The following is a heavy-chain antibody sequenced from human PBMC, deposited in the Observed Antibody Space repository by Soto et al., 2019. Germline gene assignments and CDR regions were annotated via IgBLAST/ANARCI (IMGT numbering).Heavy chain of an antibody. CDR2: IYYSGST. J-gene: IGHJ3*02. D-gene: IGHD3-9*01. CDR1: GGSISSGGYY. CDR3: ARDSLTFDWLSTGAFDI. V-gene: IGHV4-31*03. Sequence: SETLSLTCTVSGGSISSGGYYWSWIRQHPGKGLEWIGYIYYSGSTYYNPSLKSRVTISVDTSKNQFSLKLSSVTAADTAVFYCARDSLTFDWLSTGAFDIWGQGTMVTVSS.